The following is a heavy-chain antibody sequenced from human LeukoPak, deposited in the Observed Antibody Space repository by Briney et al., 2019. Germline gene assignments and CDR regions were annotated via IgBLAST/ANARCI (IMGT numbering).Heavy chain of an antibody. CDR3: ARDGSGPYYGMDV. J-gene: IGHJ6*04. Sequence: ASVNVSCKASGGTFSSYAISWVRQAPGQGLEWMGGIIPIFGTANYAQKFQGRVTITADKSTSTAYMELSSLRSEDTAVYYCARDGSGPYYGMDVWGKGTTVTVSS. V-gene: IGHV1-69*06. CDR2: IIPIFGTA. CDR1: GGTFSSYA. D-gene: IGHD3-10*01.